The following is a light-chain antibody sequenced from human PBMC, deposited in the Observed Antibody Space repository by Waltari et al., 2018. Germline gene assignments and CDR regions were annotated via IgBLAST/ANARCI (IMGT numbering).Light chain of an antibody. Sequence: QSALTQPRSVSGSPGQSVPISCTGTSSDVVGHNYVPWYQQHPGKAPKLMIYDVSKRPSGVPDRFSGSKSGNTASLTISGLQAEDEADYYCCSYAGSYTPVVFGGGTKLTVL. V-gene: IGLV2-11*01. CDR2: DVS. CDR1: SSDVVGHNY. CDR3: CSYAGSYTPVV. J-gene: IGLJ2*01.